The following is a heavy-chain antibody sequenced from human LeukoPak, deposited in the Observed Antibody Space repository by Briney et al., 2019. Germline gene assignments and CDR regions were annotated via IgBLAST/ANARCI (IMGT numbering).Heavy chain of an antibody. D-gene: IGHD2-15*01. V-gene: IGHV3-30*02. CDR3: AKDLDCSGGTCHKAFDC. CDR1: GFTLSTYG. J-gene: IGHJ4*02. Sequence: GGSLRLSCVASGFTLSTYGMHWVRQAPGKGLEWVAFIRYDGSDKFYGDSVKSRFTTSRDNSKNTLYLQMSRLRVEDTAVYYCAKDLDCSGGTCHKAFDCWGQGTLVTVSS. CDR2: IRYDGSDK.